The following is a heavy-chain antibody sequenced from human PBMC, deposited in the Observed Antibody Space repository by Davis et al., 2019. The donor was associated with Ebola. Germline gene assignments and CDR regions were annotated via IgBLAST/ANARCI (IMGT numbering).Heavy chain of an antibody. V-gene: IGHV5-51*01. CDR1: GYNFTTYW. Sequence: KVSCKGSGYNFTTYWIGWVRQMPGKGLEWMGIIYPGDSDTRYSPSFQGQVTISADRSISTAYLQWSSLKASDTAMYYCARQRGSTGYFDYWGQGTLVTVSS. CDR3: ARQRGSTGYFDY. J-gene: IGHJ4*02. CDR2: IYPGDSDT. D-gene: IGHD1-14*01.